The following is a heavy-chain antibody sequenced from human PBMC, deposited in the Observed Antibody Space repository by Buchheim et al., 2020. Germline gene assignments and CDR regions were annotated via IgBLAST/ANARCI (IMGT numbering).Heavy chain of an antibody. J-gene: IGHJ4*02. D-gene: IGHD1-1*01. Sequence: QVQLQQWGAGLLKPSETLSLTCAVYGGSFSGYYWSWIRQPPGKGLEWIGEINHSGSTNYNPSLKSRVTISVDTSKNQFSLKLSAVTAADTAVYYCAREQPATTTRQGKNDYWGQGTL. CDR1: GGSFSGYY. CDR3: AREQPATTTRQGKNDY. V-gene: IGHV4-34*01. CDR2: INHSGST.